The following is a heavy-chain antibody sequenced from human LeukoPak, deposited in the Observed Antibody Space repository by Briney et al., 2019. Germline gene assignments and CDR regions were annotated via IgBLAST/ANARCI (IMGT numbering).Heavy chain of an antibody. CDR1: GGSISSSSYY. D-gene: IGHD3-10*01. Sequence: SETLSLTCTVSGGSISSSSYYWGWIRQPPGKGLEWIGSIYYSGSTYYNPSLKSRVTISVDTSKNQFSLKLSSVTAADTAVYYCARDTPTATYYYGSGSYDGWFDPWGQGTLVTVSS. V-gene: IGHV4-39*07. J-gene: IGHJ5*02. CDR3: ARDTPTATYYYGSGSYDGWFDP. CDR2: IYYSGST.